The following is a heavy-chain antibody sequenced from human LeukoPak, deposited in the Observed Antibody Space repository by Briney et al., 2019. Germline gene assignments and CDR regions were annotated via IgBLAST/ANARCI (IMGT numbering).Heavy chain of an antibody. CDR1: GYTFPNYG. J-gene: IGHJ5*02. V-gene: IGHV1-18*01. Sequence: ASVKVSCKASGYTFPNYGFTWVRQAPGQGLEWMGWISVYNGDTNYAQKFQGRVTMTRDMSTTTVYMELSSLRSEDTAVYYCARGPHRRTYDRDNWFDPWGQGTLVTVSS. CDR2: ISVYNGDT. CDR3: ARGPHRRTYDRDNWFDP. D-gene: IGHD3-3*01.